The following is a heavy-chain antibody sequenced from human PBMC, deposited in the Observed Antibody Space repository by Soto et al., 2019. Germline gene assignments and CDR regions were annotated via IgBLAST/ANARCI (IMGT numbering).Heavy chain of an antibody. CDR1: GFTFSSYS. J-gene: IGHJ4*02. CDR2: ISSSSSYI. CDR3: ARVPIAAAGTPG. D-gene: IGHD6-13*01. V-gene: IGHV3-21*01. Sequence: EVHLVESGGGLVKPGGSLRLSCAASGFTFSSYSMNWVRQAPGKGLEWVSSISSSSSYIYYADSVKGRFTISRDNAKNSLYLQMNSLRAEDTAVYYCARVPIAAAGTPGWGQGTLVTVSS.